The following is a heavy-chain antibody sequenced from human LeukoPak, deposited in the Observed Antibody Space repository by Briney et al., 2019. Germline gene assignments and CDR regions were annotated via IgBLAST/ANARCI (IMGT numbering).Heavy chain of an antibody. CDR2: ISYDGSNK. V-gene: IGHV3-30-3*01. J-gene: IGHJ4*02. Sequence: GGSLRLSCAASGFTFSSYAMRWVRQAPGKGLEWVAVISYDGSNKYYADSVKGRFTISRDNSKNTLYLQMNSLRAEDTAVYYCAKDRRWFGELLKGIDYWGQGTLVTVSS. D-gene: IGHD3-10*01. CDR1: GFTFSSYA. CDR3: AKDRRWFGELLKGIDY.